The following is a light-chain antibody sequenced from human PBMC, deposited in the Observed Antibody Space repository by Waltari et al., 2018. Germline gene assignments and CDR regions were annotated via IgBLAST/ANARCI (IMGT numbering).Light chain of an antibody. CDR3: AAWDDSLSGWV. CDR2: RNN. Sequence: QSVLTQPPSASGTPGQRVTISCSGSSSNIGSNYVYWYQQVPGTAPKHLIHRNNQRSSGVPDRFSGSKSGTSASLAISGLRSEDEADYYCAAWDDSLSGWVLGGGTKLTVL. V-gene: IGLV1-47*01. CDR1: SSNIGSNY. J-gene: IGLJ3*02.